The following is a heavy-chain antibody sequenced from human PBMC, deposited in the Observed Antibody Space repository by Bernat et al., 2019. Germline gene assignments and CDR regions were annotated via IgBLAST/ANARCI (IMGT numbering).Heavy chain of an antibody. D-gene: IGHD3-22*01. J-gene: IGHJ3*02. CDR3: AKIRDGSGYYPAAFDI. CDR1: GFTFDDYA. V-gene: IGHV3-9*01. CDR2: ISWDSGST. Sequence: EVQLVESGGGLVQPGRSLRLSCAASGFTFDDYAMHWVRQAPGKGLELVSGISWDSGSTGYADSVKGRFTISRNNAKNSLSLQMNSLRAEDTALYYCAKIRDGSGYYPAAFDIWGQGTMVTVSS.